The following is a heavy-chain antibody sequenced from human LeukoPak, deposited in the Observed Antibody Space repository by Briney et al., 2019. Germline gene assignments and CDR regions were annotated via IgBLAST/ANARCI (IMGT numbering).Heavy chain of an antibody. V-gene: IGHV3-74*01. J-gene: IGHJ4*02. CDR3: ARVHNYYDSSGYSKFGY. D-gene: IGHD3-22*01. CDR1: GFTFSSYW. Sequence: PGGSLRLSCAASGFTFSSYWMHWVRQAPGKGLVWVSRINSDGSSTSYADSVKGRFTISRDNAKNTLYLQMNSLRAEDTAVYYCARVHNYYDSSGYSKFGYWGQGTLVTVSS. CDR2: INSDGSST.